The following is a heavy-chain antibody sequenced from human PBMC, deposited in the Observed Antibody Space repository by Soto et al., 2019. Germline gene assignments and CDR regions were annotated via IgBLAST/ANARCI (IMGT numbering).Heavy chain of an antibody. CDR2: IKSKTDGGTT. CDR1: GFTFSNAW. V-gene: IGHV3-15*01. J-gene: IGHJ4*02. Sequence: EVQLVESGGGLVKPGGSLRLSCAASGFTFSNAWMSWVRQAPGKGLEWVGRIKSKTDGGTTDYAAPVKGRFTISRDDSKNTLYLQMNSLKTEDTAVYYCTTVVLLWFGELKVASYWGQGTLVTVSS. CDR3: TTVVLLWFGELKVASY. D-gene: IGHD3-10*01.